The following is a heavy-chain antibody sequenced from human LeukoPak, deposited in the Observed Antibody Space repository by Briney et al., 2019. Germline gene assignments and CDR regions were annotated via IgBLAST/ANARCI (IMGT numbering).Heavy chain of an antibody. D-gene: IGHD2-21*02. J-gene: IGHJ5*02. CDR2: INSDGSST. CDR3: ARGGIVVVTAIPA. V-gene: IGHV3-74*01. Sequence: GGSLILSCAASGFTFSSCWMHWVRQAPGKGLVWVSRINSDGSSTSYADSVKGRFTISRDNAKNTLYLQMNSLRAEDTAVYYCARGGIVVVTAIPAWGQGTLVTVSS. CDR1: GFTFSSCW.